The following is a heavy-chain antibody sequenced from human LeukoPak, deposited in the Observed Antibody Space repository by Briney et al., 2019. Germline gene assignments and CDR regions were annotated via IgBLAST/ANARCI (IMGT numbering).Heavy chain of an antibody. V-gene: IGHV4-31*03. CDR1: GGSISSGGYY. Sequence: SETLSLTCTVSGGSISSGGYYWSWIRQHPGKGLEWIGYIYYSGSTYYNPSLKSRVTISVDTSKNQFSLKLSSVTAADTAVYYCARDRRDSSGSPCFDLWGRGTLVTVSS. D-gene: IGHD3-22*01. J-gene: IGHJ2*01. CDR2: IYYSGST. CDR3: ARDRRDSSGSPCFDL.